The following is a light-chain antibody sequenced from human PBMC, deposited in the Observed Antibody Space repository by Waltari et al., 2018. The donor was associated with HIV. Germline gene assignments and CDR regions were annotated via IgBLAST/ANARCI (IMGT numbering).Light chain of an antibody. J-gene: IGKJ2*01. Sequence: DIQMTRSQSSLLASVGTGVTITCRTSQSIGSYLNWYQQKPGKAPKLLIYVASFLHSGVPSRFSGSGSGTHFTLTISSLQIDDFATYYCQQTNGIREFTFGQGTKLEIK. CDR2: VAS. V-gene: IGKV1-39*01. CDR3: QQTNGIREFT. CDR1: QSIGSY.